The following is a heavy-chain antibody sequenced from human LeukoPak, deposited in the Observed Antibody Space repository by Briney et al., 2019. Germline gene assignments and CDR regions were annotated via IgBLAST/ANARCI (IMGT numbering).Heavy chain of an antibody. CDR3: ANFADYGDYVYYFDY. V-gene: IGHV4-31*03. CDR1: GGSISSGGYY. D-gene: IGHD4-17*01. J-gene: IGHJ4*02. Sequence: PSETLSLTCTVSGGSISSGGYYWSWIRQHPGXXXXXXXXIYYSGSTYYNPSLKSRVTISVDTSKNQFSLKLSSVTAADTAVYYCANFADYGDYVYYFDYWGQGTLVTVSS. CDR2: IYYSGST.